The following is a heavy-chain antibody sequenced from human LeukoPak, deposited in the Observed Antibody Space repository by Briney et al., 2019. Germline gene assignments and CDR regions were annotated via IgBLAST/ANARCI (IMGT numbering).Heavy chain of an antibody. CDR1: GGPIIIHH. Sequence: SETLSLTFTVSGGPIIIHHWRWIRQPAGKGLEWIGRIYTSGSTNYNPSLKSRVTMSVDTSKNQFSLMLSSVTAADTAVYYCASATNWFDRWGQGTLATVSS. V-gene: IGHV4-4*07. CDR3: ASATNWFDR. CDR2: IYTSGST. J-gene: IGHJ5*02. D-gene: IGHD1-26*01.